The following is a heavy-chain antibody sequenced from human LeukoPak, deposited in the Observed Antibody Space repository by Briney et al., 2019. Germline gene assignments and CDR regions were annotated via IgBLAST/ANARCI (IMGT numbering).Heavy chain of an antibody. CDR3: ARDAYCSTTSCKEYFDL. J-gene: IGHJ2*01. Sequence: PGGSLRLSCAASGFTFSDAWMTWVRQAPGKGLEWVGRIKPAKTHGATADYAPPVEGKFTIARDDSTDRLFLQMNSLRAEDTAVYYCARDAYCSTTSCKEYFDLWGRGTLVTVSS. CDR1: GFTFSDAW. V-gene: IGHV3-15*01. D-gene: IGHD2-2*01. CDR2: IKPAKTHGATA.